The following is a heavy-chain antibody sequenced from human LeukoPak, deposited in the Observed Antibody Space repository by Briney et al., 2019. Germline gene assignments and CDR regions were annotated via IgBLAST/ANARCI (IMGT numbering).Heavy chain of an antibody. CDR3: ARGILGAAVWFGEFDFDY. J-gene: IGHJ4*02. D-gene: IGHD3-10*01. Sequence: ASVTVSCTASGYTFTSYYMHWVRQAPGQGLEWMGIINPSGGSTSYAQKFQGRVTMTRDTSTSTVYMELSSLRSEDTAVYYCARGILGAAVWFGEFDFDYWGQGTLVTVSS. CDR1: GYTFTSYY. V-gene: IGHV1-46*01. CDR2: INPSGGST.